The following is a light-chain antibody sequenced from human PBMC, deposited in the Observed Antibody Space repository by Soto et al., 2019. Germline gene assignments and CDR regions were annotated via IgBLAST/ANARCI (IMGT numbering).Light chain of an antibody. CDR1: NSDIGGYKY. V-gene: IGLV2-14*03. J-gene: IGLJ2*01. CDR3: CSYTGSSTLV. CDR2: DVS. Sequence: QSVLTQPASVSGSPGQSITISCTGTNSDIGGYKYVSWYQQHPGKAPKLMIFDVSNRPSGVSNRFSGSKSGNTASLIISGLRVEDEADYYCCSYTGSSTLVFGGGTKLTVL.